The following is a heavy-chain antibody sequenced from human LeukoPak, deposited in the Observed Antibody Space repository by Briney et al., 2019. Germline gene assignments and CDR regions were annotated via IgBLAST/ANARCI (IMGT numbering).Heavy chain of an antibody. CDR2: ISAFNGNT. D-gene: IGHD1-26*01. V-gene: IGHV1-18*01. CDR3: ARDGGSYLYYYYYYGMDV. J-gene: IGHJ6*02. Sequence: ASVKVSCMTSGYTFTSYGISWVRHAPGQGLEWMGWISAFNGNTNYAQKLQGRVTMTTDTSTSTAYMELRSLRSDDTAVYYCARDGGSYLYYYYYYGMDVWGQGTTVTVSS. CDR1: GYTFTSYG.